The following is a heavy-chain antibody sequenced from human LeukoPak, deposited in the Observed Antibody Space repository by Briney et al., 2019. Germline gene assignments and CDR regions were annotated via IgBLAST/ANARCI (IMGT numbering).Heavy chain of an antibody. D-gene: IGHD2-2*01. J-gene: IGHJ4*02. CDR1: GYTFTSYG. Sequence: GASVKVSCTASGYTFTSYGISWVRQAPGQGLEWMGWISAYNGNTNYAQKLQGRVTMTTDTSTSTAYMELRSLRSDDTAVYYCARGNYLGYCSSTSCYFDYWGQGTLATVSS. CDR2: ISAYNGNT. V-gene: IGHV1-18*01. CDR3: ARGNYLGYCSSTSCYFDY.